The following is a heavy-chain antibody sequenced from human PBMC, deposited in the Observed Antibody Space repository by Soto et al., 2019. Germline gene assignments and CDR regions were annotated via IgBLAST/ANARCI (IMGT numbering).Heavy chain of an antibody. J-gene: IGHJ2*01. CDR1: GFTFSSYA. CDR3: ARDPLWGTAMVLWYFDL. D-gene: IGHD5-18*01. V-gene: IGHV3-30-3*01. CDR2: ISYDGSNK. Sequence: QVQLVESGGGVVQPGRSLRLSCAASGFTFSSYAMHWVRQAPGKGLEWVAVISYDGSNKYYADSVKGRFTISRDKSKNTLCLQRSSLRAEDTAVYYRARDPLWGTAMVLWYFDLWGRGTLVTVSS.